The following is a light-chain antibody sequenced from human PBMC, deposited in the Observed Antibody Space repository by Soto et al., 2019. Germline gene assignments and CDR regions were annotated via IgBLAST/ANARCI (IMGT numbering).Light chain of an antibody. CDR1: QSLEYSDGKTY. Sequence: DAVLTQSPLSLPVTPGQPASISCRSSQSLEYSDGKTYLNWYQQRPGQSPRRLVYKVSTWNFRGQDIIRRGGAGSPFTRENGRGEGGDVQVYYCTIARYWEYSLGQ. CDR2: KVS. V-gene: IGKV2D-30*01. CDR3: TIARYWEYS. J-gene: IGKJ1*01.